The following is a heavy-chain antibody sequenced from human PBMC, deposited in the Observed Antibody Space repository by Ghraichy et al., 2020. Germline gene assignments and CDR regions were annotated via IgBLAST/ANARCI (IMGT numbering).Heavy chain of an antibody. CDR3: ARLPDVLLSLSI. D-gene: IGHD3-10*01. Sequence: SETLSLTCAVYGGSFSGYYWSWIRQPPGKGLEWIGEINHSGSTNYNPSLKSRVTISVDTSKNQFSLKLSSVTAADTAVYYCARLPDVLLSLSIWGQGTMVTVSS. CDR1: GGSFSGYY. J-gene: IGHJ3*02. CDR2: INHSGST. V-gene: IGHV4-34*01.